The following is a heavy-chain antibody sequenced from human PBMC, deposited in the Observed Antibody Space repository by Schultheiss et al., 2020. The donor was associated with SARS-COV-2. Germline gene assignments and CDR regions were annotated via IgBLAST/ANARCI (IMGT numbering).Heavy chain of an antibody. Sequence: SETLSLTCTVSGGSISSGDYYWSWIRQPPGKGLEWIGYIYYSVSTYYNPSLKSRVTISVDTSKNQFSLKLSSVTAADTAVYYCAARGRQLVRFVWLDYWGQGTLVTVSS. CDR2: IYYSVST. D-gene: IGHD6-6*01. CDR1: GGSISSGDYY. J-gene: IGHJ4*02. V-gene: IGHV4-30-4*01. CDR3: AARGRQLVRFVWLDY.